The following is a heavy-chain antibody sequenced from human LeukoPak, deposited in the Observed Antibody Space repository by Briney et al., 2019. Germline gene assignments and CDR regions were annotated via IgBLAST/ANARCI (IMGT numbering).Heavy chain of an antibody. V-gene: IGHV3-21*01. J-gene: IGHJ4*02. Sequence: AGGSLRLSCAASGFTFSSYSMNWVRQAPGKGLEWVSSISSSSSYIYYAHSVKGRFTISRDNAKNSLYLQMNSLRAEDTAVYYCARGPTTVTSPHFDYWGQGTLVTVSS. CDR1: GFTFSSYS. CDR3: ARGPTTVTSPHFDY. CDR2: ISSSSSYI. D-gene: IGHD4-17*01.